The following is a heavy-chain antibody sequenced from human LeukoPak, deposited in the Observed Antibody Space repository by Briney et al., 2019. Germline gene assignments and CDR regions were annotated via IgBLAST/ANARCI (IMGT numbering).Heavy chain of an antibody. Sequence: GSLRLSCAASGFTFSSYSMNWIRQPPGKGLEWIGEINHSGSTNYNPSLKSRVTISVDTSKNQFSLKLSSVTAADTAVYYCARTSFHVDIVATKRWSFDLWGRGTLVTVSS. CDR1: GFTFSSYS. CDR2: INHSGST. CDR3: ARTSFHVDIVATKRWSFDL. V-gene: IGHV4-34*01. J-gene: IGHJ2*01. D-gene: IGHD5-12*01.